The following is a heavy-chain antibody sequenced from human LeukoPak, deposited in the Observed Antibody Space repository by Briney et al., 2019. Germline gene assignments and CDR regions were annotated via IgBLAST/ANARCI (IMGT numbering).Heavy chain of an antibody. CDR2: INHSGST. J-gene: IGHJ4*02. CDR3: ARGQWLDLY. Sequence: SETLSLTCAVYGGSFSGYYWSWIRQPPGKGLEWIGEINHSGSTNYNPSLKSRVTISVDTSKNQFSLKLSSVTAADTAVYYCARGQWLDLYWGQGTLVTVSS. D-gene: IGHD6-19*01. CDR1: GGSFSGYY. V-gene: IGHV4-34*01.